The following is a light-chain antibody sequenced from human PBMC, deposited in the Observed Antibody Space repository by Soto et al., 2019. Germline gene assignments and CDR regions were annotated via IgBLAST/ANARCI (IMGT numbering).Light chain of an antibody. CDR1: QDISSY. Sequence: IQVTQSPSSLSASVGERVTIACRASQDISSYLACYQQKPGKAPKLLIYVASTLRSGVPSRLSGSGSGTDFTLNILSLKPADFATYYCPQFHIYPLTFGVGTKVAIK. CDR2: VAS. CDR3: PQFHIYPLT. J-gene: IGKJ4*01. V-gene: IGKV1-9*01.